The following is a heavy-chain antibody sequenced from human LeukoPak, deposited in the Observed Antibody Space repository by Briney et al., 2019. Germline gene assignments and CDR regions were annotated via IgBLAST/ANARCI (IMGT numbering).Heavy chain of an antibody. CDR3: ARDLVRAYDSSGYYLDY. Sequence: GGSLRLSCAASGFTFSNYWMHWVRQAPGKGLVWVSRINSDGSSTSYADSVKGRFTISRDNAKNTLYLQMNSLRAEDTAVYYCARDLVRAYDSSGYYLDYWGQGTLVTVSS. CDR1: GFTFSNYW. CDR2: INSDGSST. V-gene: IGHV3-74*01. D-gene: IGHD3-22*01. J-gene: IGHJ4*02.